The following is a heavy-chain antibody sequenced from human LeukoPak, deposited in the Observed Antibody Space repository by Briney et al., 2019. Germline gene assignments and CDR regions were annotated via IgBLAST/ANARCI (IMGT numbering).Heavy chain of an antibody. V-gene: IGHV1-24*01. CDR3: ATGIFGDEYFQH. Sequence: ASVKVSCKVSGYTLTELSMHWVRQAPGKGLEWMGGFDPEDGETIYAQKFQGRVTMTEDTSTDTAYMELSSLRSEDTAVYYCATGIFGDEYFQHWGQSTLVTVSS. CDR2: FDPEDGET. D-gene: IGHD3-10*01. J-gene: IGHJ1*01. CDR1: GYTLTELS.